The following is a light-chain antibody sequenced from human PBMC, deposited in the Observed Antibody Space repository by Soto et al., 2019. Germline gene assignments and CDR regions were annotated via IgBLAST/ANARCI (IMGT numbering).Light chain of an antibody. CDR1: SSDVGSYNY. J-gene: IGLJ1*01. CDR2: DVS. Sequence: QSALTQAASVSGSPGQSITISCTGTSSDVGSYNYVSWYQQHPGKAPKVMIYDVSNRPSGVSYRFSGSKSGNTASLTISGLQAEDEADYYCSSYTTSSTYVFGTGTKLTVL. V-gene: IGLV2-14*01. CDR3: SSYTTSSTYV.